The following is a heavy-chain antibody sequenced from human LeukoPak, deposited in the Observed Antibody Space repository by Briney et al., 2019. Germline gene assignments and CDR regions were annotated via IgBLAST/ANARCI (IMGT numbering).Heavy chain of an antibody. CDR3: ARVAGAYCGGDCYPSYYYGMDV. D-gene: IGHD2-21*02. CDR2: IYYSGST. V-gene: IGHV4-59*01. CDR1: GGSISSYY. Sequence: SETLSLTCTVSGGSISSYYWSWIRQPPGKGLEWIGYIYYSGSTNYNPSLKSRVTISVDTSKNQFSLKLSSVTAADTDVYYCARVAGAYCGGDCYPSYYYGMDVWGQGTTVTVSS. J-gene: IGHJ6*02.